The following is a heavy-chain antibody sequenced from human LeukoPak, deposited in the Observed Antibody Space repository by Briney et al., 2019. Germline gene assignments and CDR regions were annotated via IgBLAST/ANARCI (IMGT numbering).Heavy chain of an antibody. CDR1: GGSISSYY. J-gene: IGHJ3*02. CDR3: ARDGGDYDYVWGSYRFDAFDI. Sequence: SETLSLTCTVSGGSISSYYWSWIRQPAGKGLEWIGRLYTSGSTNYNPSLKSRVTMSVDTSKNQFSLRLNSVTAADTAVYYCARDGGDYDYVWGSYRFDAFDIWGQGTMVTVSS. V-gene: IGHV4-4*07. D-gene: IGHD3-16*02. CDR2: LYTSGST.